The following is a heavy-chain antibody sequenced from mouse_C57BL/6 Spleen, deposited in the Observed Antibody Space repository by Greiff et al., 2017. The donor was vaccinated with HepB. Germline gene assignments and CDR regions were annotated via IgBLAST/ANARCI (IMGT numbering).Heavy chain of an antibody. J-gene: IGHJ3*01. CDR3: ASDGYSSFAY. D-gene: IGHD2-3*01. Sequence: EVQRVESGGGLVKPGGSLKLSCAASGFTFSSYAMSWVRQTPEKRLEWVATISDGGSYTYYPDNVKGRFTISRDNAKNNLYLQMSHLKSEDTAMYYCASDGYSSFAYWGQGTLVTVSA. V-gene: IGHV5-4*01. CDR2: ISDGGSYT. CDR1: GFTFSSYA.